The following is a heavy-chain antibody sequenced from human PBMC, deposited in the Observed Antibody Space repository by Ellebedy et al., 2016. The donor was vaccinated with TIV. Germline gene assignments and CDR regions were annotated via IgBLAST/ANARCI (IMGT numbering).Heavy chain of an antibody. CDR1: GFIFSTYT. Sequence: PGGSLRLSCAASGFIFSTYTMSWVRQAPGKGLEWVANIKQDGSEKYYVDSVKGRFTISRDNAKNSLYLQMNSLRAEDTAVYYCARQTVATSVNDAFDIWGLGTVVTVSS. D-gene: IGHD4-17*01. CDR3: ARQTVATSVNDAFDI. V-gene: IGHV3-7*01. J-gene: IGHJ3*02. CDR2: IKQDGSEK.